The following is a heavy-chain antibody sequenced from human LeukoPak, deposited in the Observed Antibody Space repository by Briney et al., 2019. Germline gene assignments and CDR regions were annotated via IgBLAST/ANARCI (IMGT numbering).Heavy chain of an antibody. CDR3: ARVMGATGYYCYGMDV. D-gene: IGHD1-26*01. V-gene: IGHV1-69*01. J-gene: IGHJ6*02. CDR2: IIPIFGTA. CDR1: GGTFSSYA. Sequence: SVKVSCKASGGTFSSYAISWVRQAPGQGLEWMGGIIPIFGTANYAQKFQGRVTITADESTSTAYMELSSLRSEDTAVYYCARVMGATGYYCYGMDVWGQGTTVTVSS.